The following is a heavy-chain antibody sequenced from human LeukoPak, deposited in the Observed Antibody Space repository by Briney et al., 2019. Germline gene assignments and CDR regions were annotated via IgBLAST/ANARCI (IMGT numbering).Heavy chain of an antibody. CDR2: IYYSGST. CDR1: GGSISSSSYY. J-gene: IGHJ4*02. D-gene: IGHD2-21*02. V-gene: IGHV4-39*01. Sequence: SETLSLTCTVSGGSISSSSYYWGWIRQPPGKGLERIGSIYYSGSTYYNPSLKSRVTISVDTSKNQFSLKLSSVTAADTAVYYCARGSVTGDYFDYWGQGTLVTVSS. CDR3: ARGSVTGDYFDY.